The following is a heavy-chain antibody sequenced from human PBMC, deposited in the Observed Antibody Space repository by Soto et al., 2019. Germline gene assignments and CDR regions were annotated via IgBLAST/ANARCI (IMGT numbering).Heavy chain of an antibody. J-gene: IGHJ4*02. CDR3: ARERTLQSVGGIFAVPDY. D-gene: IGHD2-15*01. CDR1: GGSVSSGSYY. Sequence: SETLSLTCTVSGGSVSSGSYYWSWIRQPPGKGLEWIGYIYYSGSTNYNPSLKSRVTISVDTSKNQFSLKLSSVTAADTAVYYCARERTLQSVGGIFAVPDYWSQGTLVTVSS. V-gene: IGHV4-61*01. CDR2: IYYSGST.